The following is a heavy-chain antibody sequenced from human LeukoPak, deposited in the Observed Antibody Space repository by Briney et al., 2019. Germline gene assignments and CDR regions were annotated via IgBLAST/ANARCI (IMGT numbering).Heavy chain of an antibody. D-gene: IGHD4-23*01. Sequence: GASVKVSCKASGYTFTSYGISWVRQAPGQGLEWVGIINPSGGSTSYAQKFQGRVTMTRDMSTSTDYMELSSLRSEDTAVYYCARDNSVEDTAWWFDPWGQGTLVTVSS. CDR3: ARDNSVEDTAWWFDP. CDR1: GYTFTSYG. V-gene: IGHV1-46*01. CDR2: INPSGGST. J-gene: IGHJ5*02.